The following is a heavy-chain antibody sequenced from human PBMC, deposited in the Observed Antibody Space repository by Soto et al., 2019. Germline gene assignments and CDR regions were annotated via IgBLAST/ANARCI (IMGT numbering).Heavy chain of an antibody. CDR3: ARGVTVTTRVRYYYYGMDV. Sequence: QVQLVQSGAEVKKPGSSVKVSCKASGGTFSSYAISWVRQAPGQGLEWMGGIIPIFGTANYAQKVQGRVTITGDEATGTAYMELSSLRSEDTVVYYCARGVTVTTRVRYYYYGMDVWGQGTTVIVSS. D-gene: IGHD4-17*01. CDR1: GGTFSSYA. V-gene: IGHV1-69*12. CDR2: IIPIFGTA. J-gene: IGHJ6*02.